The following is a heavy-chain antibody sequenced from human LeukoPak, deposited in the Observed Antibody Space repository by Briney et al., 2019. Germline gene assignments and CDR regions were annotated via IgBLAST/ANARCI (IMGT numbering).Heavy chain of an antibody. V-gene: IGHV5-51*01. J-gene: IGHJ3*02. CDR3: AIPGRLWWRDYAFDI. CDR1: GYSFTNYW. D-gene: IGHD4/OR15-4a*01. Sequence: GESLKISCQGSGYSFTNYWIGWVRRMPGKGLGWMGIIYPGDSDTSYSPSFQGQVTISADKSISTAYLQWSSLKASDTAMYYCAIPGRLWWRDYAFDIWGQGTMVTVSS. CDR2: IYPGDSDT.